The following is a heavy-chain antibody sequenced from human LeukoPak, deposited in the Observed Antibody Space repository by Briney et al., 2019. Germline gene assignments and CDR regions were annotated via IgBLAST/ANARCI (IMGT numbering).Heavy chain of an antibody. V-gene: IGHV1-69*06. Sequence: SVKVSCKASGGTFSSYAISWVRQAPGQGLEWMGRIIPIFGTANYAQKFQGRVTITADKSTSTAYMELSSLRSEDTAVYYCASPLSYYGSGSYYIYAYWGQGTPVTVSS. CDR3: ASPLSYYGSGSYYIYAY. J-gene: IGHJ4*02. D-gene: IGHD3-10*01. CDR2: IIPIFGTA. CDR1: GGTFSSYA.